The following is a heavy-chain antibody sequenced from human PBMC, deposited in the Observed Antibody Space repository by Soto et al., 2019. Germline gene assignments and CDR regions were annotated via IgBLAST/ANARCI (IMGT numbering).Heavy chain of an antibody. CDR2: IWYDGSNK. CDR3: ARESGWYYYESSGPTPSIPFGY. J-gene: IGHJ4*02. CDR1: GFTFSSYG. D-gene: IGHD3-22*01. V-gene: IGHV3-33*01. Sequence: PGGSLRLSCAASGFTFSSYGMHWVRQAPGKGLEWVAVIWYDGSNKYYADSVKGRFTISRDNSKNTLYLQMNSLRAEDTAVYYCARESGWYYYESSGPTPSIPFGYWGQGTLVTVSS.